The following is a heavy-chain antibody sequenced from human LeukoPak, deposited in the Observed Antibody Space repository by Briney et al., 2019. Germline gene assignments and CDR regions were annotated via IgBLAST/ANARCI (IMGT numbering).Heavy chain of an antibody. CDR1: GGSISSGGYY. D-gene: IGHD5-18*01. V-gene: IGHV4-31*03. CDR2: IYYSGST. J-gene: IGHJ6*02. Sequence: SETLSLTCTVSGGSISSGGYYWSWIRQHPGKGLEWIGYIYYSGSTYYNPSLKSRVTMSVDTSKNQFSLKLSSVTAADTAVYYCAREMRGYSYGPYYYYGMDVWGQGTTVTVSS. CDR3: AREMRGYSYGPYYYYGMDV.